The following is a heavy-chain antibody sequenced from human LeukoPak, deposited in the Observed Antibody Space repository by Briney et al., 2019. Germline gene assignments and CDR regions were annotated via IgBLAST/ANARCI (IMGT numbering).Heavy chain of an antibody. CDR1: GFTFSNAW. CDR2: IKSKTDGGTT. Sequence: GGSLRLSCAASGFTFSNAWMSWVRQAPGKGLEWVGRIKSKTDGGTTDYAAPVKGRFTISRDDSKNTLYLQMNSLKTEDTAVYYCTTAPGVIAAADIIDYWGQGTLVTVSS. CDR3: TTAPGVIAAADIIDY. V-gene: IGHV3-15*01. D-gene: IGHD6-13*01. J-gene: IGHJ4*02.